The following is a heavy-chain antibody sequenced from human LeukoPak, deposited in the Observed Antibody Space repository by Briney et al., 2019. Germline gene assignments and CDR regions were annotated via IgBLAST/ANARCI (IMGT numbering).Heavy chain of an antibody. J-gene: IGHJ4*02. Sequence: SETLSLTCTVSGGSISSSGYYWGWIRQPPGKGLEWIGSIYYSGSTYYNPSLKSRATISVDTSKNQFSLKLSSVTAADTAVYYCASPNYGDYGSDYWGQGTLVTVSS. CDR1: GGSISSSGYY. CDR2: IYYSGST. V-gene: IGHV4-39*01. D-gene: IGHD4-17*01. CDR3: ASPNYGDYGSDY.